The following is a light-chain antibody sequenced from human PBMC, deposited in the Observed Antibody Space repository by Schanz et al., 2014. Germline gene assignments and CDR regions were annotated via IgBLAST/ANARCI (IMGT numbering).Light chain of an antibody. CDR1: QSVSNTY. J-gene: IGKJ1*01. V-gene: IGKV3D-20*02. CDR3: QQRSNWPPWT. Sequence: EIVLTQSPGTLSLSPGERATLSCRASQSVSNTYLAWYQQKPGQAPRLLIYAASSRATGIPDRFSGNGSGTDFTLTISSLEPEDFAVYYCQQRSNWPPWTFGQGTKVEIK. CDR2: AAS.